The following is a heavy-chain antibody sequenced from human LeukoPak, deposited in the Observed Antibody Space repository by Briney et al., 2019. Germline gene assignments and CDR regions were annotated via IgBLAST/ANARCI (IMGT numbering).Heavy chain of an antibody. V-gene: IGHV4-39*01. CDR2: IYYSGST. CDR1: GGSISSSSYY. D-gene: IGHD3-3*01. CDR3: ARGRFLEWLSSVAFDI. J-gene: IGHJ3*02. Sequence: SETLSLTCTVSGGSISSSSYYWGWIRQPPGNGLEWIGSIYYSGSTYYNPSLKSRVTISVDTSKNQFSLKLSSVTAADTAVYYCARGRFLEWLSSVAFDIWGQGTMVTVSS.